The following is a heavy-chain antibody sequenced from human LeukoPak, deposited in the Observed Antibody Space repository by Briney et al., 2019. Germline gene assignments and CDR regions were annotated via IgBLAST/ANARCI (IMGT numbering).Heavy chain of an antibody. CDR1: GYIFTGYY. CDR3: ARGTRVHYYDSTGYYFTFDY. CDR2: INPNSGGT. J-gene: IGHJ4*02. D-gene: IGHD3-22*01. Sequence: ASVKVSCKASGYIFTGYYMHWVRQAPGQGLEWMGWINPNSGGTNYAQKFQGRVTMTRDTSISTAYMELSRLRSDDTAVFYCARGTRVHYYDSTGYYFTFDYWGQGTLVTVSS. V-gene: IGHV1-2*02.